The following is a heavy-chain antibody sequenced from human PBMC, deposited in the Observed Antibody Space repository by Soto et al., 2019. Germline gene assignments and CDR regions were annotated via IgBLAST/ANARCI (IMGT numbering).Heavy chain of an antibody. J-gene: IGHJ4*02. D-gene: IGHD3-22*01. Sequence: PGGSLRLSCAASGMTFNRNGMHWVRQAPGKGLEWVAVIWYDGSKTAYSDSVKGRFTISRDNAKNTLYLQMNSLRAEDTAVYYCASPLPHYYDSSGYYPGYWGQGTLVTVSS. CDR3: ASPLPHYYDSSGYYPGY. CDR1: GMTFNRNG. V-gene: IGHV3-33*03. CDR2: IWYDGSKT.